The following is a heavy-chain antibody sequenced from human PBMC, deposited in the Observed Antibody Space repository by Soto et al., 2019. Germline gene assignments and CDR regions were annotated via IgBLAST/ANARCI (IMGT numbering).Heavy chain of an antibody. D-gene: IGHD3-3*01. V-gene: IGHV4-34*01. CDR1: GGSFSGYY. J-gene: IGHJ4*02. CDR3: ARGLYDFWSGYYY. CDR2: INHSGST. Sequence: QVQLQQWGAGLLKPSETLSLTCAVYGGSFSGYYWSWIRQPPGKGLEWIGEINHSGSTNYNPSLKSRVTISVDTSKNQFSLKLSSVTAADMAVYYCARGLYDFWSGYYYWGQGTLVTVSS.